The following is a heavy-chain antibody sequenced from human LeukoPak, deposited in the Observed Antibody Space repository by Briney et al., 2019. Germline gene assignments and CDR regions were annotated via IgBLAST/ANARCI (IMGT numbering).Heavy chain of an antibody. CDR3: AREVSDGSGYAYFDY. Sequence: SETLSLTCAVYGGSFSGYYWSWIRQPPGKGLEWIGEINHSGSTNYNPSLKSRVTISVDTSKNQFSLKLSSVTAADTAVYYCAREVSDGSGYAYFDYWGQGTLVTVSS. V-gene: IGHV4-34*01. J-gene: IGHJ4*02. D-gene: IGHD3-22*01. CDR1: GGSFSGYY. CDR2: INHSGST.